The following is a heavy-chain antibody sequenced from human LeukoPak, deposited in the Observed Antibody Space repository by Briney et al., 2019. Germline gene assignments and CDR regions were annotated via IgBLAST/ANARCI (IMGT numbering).Heavy chain of an antibody. CDR1: GFTFSTYA. J-gene: IGHJ4*02. V-gene: IGHV3-64*01. CDR3: ARDSSLGMD. CDR2: ISGSGVNT. Sequence: GGSLRLSCAASGFTFSTYAMYWVRQAPGKGLEYVSAISGSGVNTYYANSVKGRFTISRDNSKNTLYLQLGSLRAEDMAVYYCARDSSLGMDWGQGTLVAVSA. D-gene: IGHD1-26*01.